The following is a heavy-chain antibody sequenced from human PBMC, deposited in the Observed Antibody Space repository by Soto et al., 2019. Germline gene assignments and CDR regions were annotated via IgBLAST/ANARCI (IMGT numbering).Heavy chain of an antibody. V-gene: IGHV3-33*01. CDR3: ARDKGPETYYYGSGSYYGRAYYYYGMDV. J-gene: IGHJ6*02. D-gene: IGHD3-10*01. Sequence: GSLRLSCAASGFTFSSYGMHWVRQAPGKGLEWVAVIWYDGSNKYYADSVKGRFTISRDNSKNTLYLQMNSLRAEGTAVYYCARDKGPETYYYGSGSYYGRAYYYYGMDVWGQGTTVTVSS. CDR2: IWYDGSNK. CDR1: GFTFSSYG.